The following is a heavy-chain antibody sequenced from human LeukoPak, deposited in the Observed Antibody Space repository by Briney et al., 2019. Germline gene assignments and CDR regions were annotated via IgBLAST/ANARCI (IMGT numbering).Heavy chain of an antibody. CDR2: INTNSGGT. V-gene: IGHV1-2*02. D-gene: IGHD3-22*01. CDR1: GYTFTGYY. CDR3: AREPHYYDSSGSADY. Sequence: ASLKVSCKASGYTFTGYYMHWVRQAPGQGLGWMGWINTNSGGTNYAQKFQGRVTTTRDTSISTAYMELSRLRSDDTAVYYCAREPHYYDSSGSADYWGQGTLVTVSS. J-gene: IGHJ4*02.